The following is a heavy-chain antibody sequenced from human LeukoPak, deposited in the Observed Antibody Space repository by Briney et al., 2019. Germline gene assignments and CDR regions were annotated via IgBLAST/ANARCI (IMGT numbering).Heavy chain of an antibody. Sequence: ASVKVSCKASGGTFSSYAISWVRQAPGQGLEWMGGIIPIFGTANYAQKFQGRVTITADKSTSTAYMELSSLRSEDTAAYYCARGNYYGSGSYFGYYYYMDVWGKGTTVTVSS. V-gene: IGHV1-69*06. CDR2: IIPIFGTA. J-gene: IGHJ6*03. CDR1: GGTFSSYA. CDR3: ARGNYYGSGSYFGYYYYMDV. D-gene: IGHD3-10*01.